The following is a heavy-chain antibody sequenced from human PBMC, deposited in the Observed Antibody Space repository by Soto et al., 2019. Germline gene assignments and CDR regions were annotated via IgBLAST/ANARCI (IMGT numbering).Heavy chain of an antibody. CDR3: AKMPDYGDYFDAFDI. V-gene: IGHV3-30*18. D-gene: IGHD4-17*01. CDR2: ISYDGSNK. CDR1: GFTFSSYG. Sequence: GGSLRLSCAASGFTFSSYGMHWVRQAPGKGLEWVAVISYDGSNKYYADSVKGRFTISRDNSKNTLYLQMNSLRAEDTAVYYCAKMPDYGDYFDAFDIWGQGTMVTVSS. J-gene: IGHJ3*02.